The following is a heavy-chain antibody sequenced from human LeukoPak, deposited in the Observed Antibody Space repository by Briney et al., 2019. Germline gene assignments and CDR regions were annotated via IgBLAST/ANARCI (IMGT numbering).Heavy chain of an antibody. Sequence: ASVKVSCKASGYTFTGYYMHWVRQAPGQGLEWMGWINPNSGGTNYAQKFQGRVSMTRDTSISTAYMELSRLRSDDTAVYYCAKVGGSTFGGVIHIDYWGQGTLVTVSS. CDR1: GYTFTGYY. J-gene: IGHJ4*02. V-gene: IGHV1-2*02. CDR3: AKVGGSTFGGVIHIDY. CDR2: INPNSGGT. D-gene: IGHD3-16*02.